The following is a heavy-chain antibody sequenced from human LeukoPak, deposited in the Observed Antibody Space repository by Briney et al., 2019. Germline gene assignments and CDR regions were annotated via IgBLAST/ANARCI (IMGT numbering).Heavy chain of an antibody. CDR1: GGTFSSYA. J-gene: IGHJ5*02. CDR3: ARDGRRLGYCSSNSCTNWFDP. CDR2: IIPIFGTT. D-gene: IGHD2-2*01. V-gene: IGHV1-69*13. Sequence: ASVKVSCKASGGTFSSYAISWVRQVPGQGFEWMGGIIPIFGTTNYAQTFQGRVTITADESTSTAYMELSSLRSEDTAVYYCARDGRRLGYCSSNSCTNWFDPWGQGTLVTVSS.